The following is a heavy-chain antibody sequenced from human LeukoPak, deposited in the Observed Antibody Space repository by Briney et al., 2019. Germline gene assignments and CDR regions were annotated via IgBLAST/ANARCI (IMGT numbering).Heavy chain of an antibody. CDR3: ATGEYYFDF. CDR1: GFTFSNCD. D-gene: IGHD3-16*01. CDR2: ISGSGHST. Sequence: GGSLRLSCAASGFTFSNCDMSWVRQAPGKGLEWVSAISGSGHSTYYADSVKGRFTISRDNSKNTLYLQMNSLRAEDTALYYCATGEYYFDFWGQGTLVTVSS. V-gene: IGHV3-23*01. J-gene: IGHJ4*01.